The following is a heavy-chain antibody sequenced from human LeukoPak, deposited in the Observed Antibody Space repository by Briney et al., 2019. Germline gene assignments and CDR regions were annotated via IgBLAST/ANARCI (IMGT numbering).Heavy chain of an antibody. D-gene: IGHD2-15*01. CDR2: IIGNGGST. Sequence: GRSLRPSCAASGFTFSVAGMHWVRQAPGKGLEGVSAIIGNGGSTYYTDSVQGRFTISRDNSKNTLYLQMNSLRAEDTGVYYCAKRTCSGSTCYPLDSWGQGTLVTVSS. CDR1: GFTFSVAG. V-gene: IGHV3-23*01. CDR3: AKRTCSGSTCYPLDS. J-gene: IGHJ4*02.